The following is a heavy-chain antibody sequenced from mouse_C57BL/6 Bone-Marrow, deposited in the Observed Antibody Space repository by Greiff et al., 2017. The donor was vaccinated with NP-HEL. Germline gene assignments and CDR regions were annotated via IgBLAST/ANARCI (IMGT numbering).Heavy chain of an antibody. CDR1: GFNIKDNY. D-gene: IGHD2-4*01. Sequence: EVKLQESGAELVRPGASVKLSCTASGFNIKDNYMHWVKQRPEQGLEWIGWIDPENGDTEYASKFQGKATITADTSSNTAYLQRSSLTSEDTAVYYCTYDYSFDYWGQGTTLTVSS. V-gene: IGHV14-4*01. CDR2: IDPENGDT. CDR3: TYDYSFDY. J-gene: IGHJ2*01.